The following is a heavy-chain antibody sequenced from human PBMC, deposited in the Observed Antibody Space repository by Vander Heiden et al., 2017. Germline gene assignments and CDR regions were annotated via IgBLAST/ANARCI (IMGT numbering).Heavy chain of an antibody. J-gene: IGHJ3*02. CDR3: ARGYDFWSGYNASDI. Sequence: QMPESGPVLLQPSQTLAPTCTFSGGSISRGGYYWSWIRQHPGKGLEWIGYIYYSGSTYYNPSLKSRVTISVDTSKIQFSLELSSVTAADTAVYYCARGYDFWSGYNASDIWGQGTMVTVSS. CDR1: GGSISRGGYY. D-gene: IGHD3-3*01. CDR2: IYYSGST. V-gene: IGHV4-31*03.